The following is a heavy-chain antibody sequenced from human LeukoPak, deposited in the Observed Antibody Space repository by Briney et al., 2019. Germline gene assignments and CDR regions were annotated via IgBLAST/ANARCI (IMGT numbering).Heavy chain of an antibody. D-gene: IGHD6-13*01. CDR1: GDSVSSNAAA. J-gene: IGHJ3*02. V-gene: IGHV6-1*01. CDR2: TYYRSKWYN. Sequence: SQTLSLTCDISGDSVSSNAAAWNWIRQSPSRGLEWLGRTYYRSKWYNNYAVSVKSRITINSDSSKNQVSLQLNSVTPEDTAVYYCAREEITGYSSSPGAFDIWGQGTMVTVSS. CDR3: AREEITGYSSSPGAFDI.